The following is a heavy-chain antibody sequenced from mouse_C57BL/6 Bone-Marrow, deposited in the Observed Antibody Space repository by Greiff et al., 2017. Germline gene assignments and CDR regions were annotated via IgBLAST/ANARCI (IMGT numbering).Heavy chain of an antibody. CDR1: GYTFTGYG. J-gene: IGHJ2*01. Sequence: VQLQQSGAELARPGASVKLSCKASGYTFTGYGISWVKQRTGQGLEWIGEIYPRNGNTYYNEKFKGKATLTADKSSSTAYMELRSLTSEDSAVYFCARVKYYGSRDPYYFDYWGQGTTRTVSS. CDR2: IYPRNGNT. V-gene: IGHV1-81*01. CDR3: ARVKYYGSRDPYYFDY. D-gene: IGHD1-1*01.